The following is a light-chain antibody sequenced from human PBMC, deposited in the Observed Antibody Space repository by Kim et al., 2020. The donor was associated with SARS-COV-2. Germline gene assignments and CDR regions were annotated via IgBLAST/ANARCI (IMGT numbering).Light chain of an antibody. Sequence: SSELTQDPAVSVALGQTVRITCQGDSLRKYYASWYQQKPGQAPVLVIYGNHNRPSGIPDRFSGSRSGNTDSLTITGAQAEDEADYYCNSRDSSGNHLVFG. CDR2: GNH. CDR1: SLRKYY. V-gene: IGLV3-19*01. J-gene: IGLJ3*02. CDR3: NSRDSSGNHLV.